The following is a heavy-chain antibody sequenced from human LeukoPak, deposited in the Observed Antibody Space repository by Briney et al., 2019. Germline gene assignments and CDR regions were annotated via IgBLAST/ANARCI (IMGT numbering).Heavy chain of an antibody. CDR3: ARDIVVVPAAAHFDP. CDR2: INPSGGST. J-gene: IGHJ5*02. V-gene: IGHV1-46*01. CDR1: GYTFTSYY. D-gene: IGHD2-2*01. Sequence: ASVKVSCKASGYTFTSYYMHWVRQAPGQGLEWMGIINPSGGSTSYAQKFQGRVTMTRDASTSTVYMELSSLRSEDTAVYYCARDIVVVPAAAHFDPWGQGTLVTVSS.